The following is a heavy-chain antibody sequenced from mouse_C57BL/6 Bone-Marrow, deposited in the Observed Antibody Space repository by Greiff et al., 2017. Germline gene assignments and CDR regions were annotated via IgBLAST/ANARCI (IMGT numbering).Heavy chain of an antibody. CDR3: TVSGVAY. Sequence: DVMLVESGGGLVQPGGSMKLSCVASGFTFSNYWMNWVRQSPEKGLEWVAQIRLKSDNYATHYAESVKGRFTISRDDSKSSVYLQMNNLRAEDTGIYYCTVSGVAYWGQGTLVTVSA. CDR2: IRLKSDNYAT. D-gene: IGHD6-2*01. CDR1: GFTFSNYW. J-gene: IGHJ3*01. V-gene: IGHV6-3*01.